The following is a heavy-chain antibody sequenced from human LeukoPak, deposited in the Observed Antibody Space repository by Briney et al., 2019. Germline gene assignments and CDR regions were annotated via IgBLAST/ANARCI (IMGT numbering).Heavy chain of an antibody. D-gene: IGHD5-18*01. CDR2: INHSGST. J-gene: IGHJ4*02. V-gene: IGHV4-34*01. CDR1: GGSFSGYY. Sequence: SETLSLTCAVYGGSFSGYYWSWIRQPPGKGLEWIGEINHSGSTNYNPSLKSRVTISVDTSKNQFSLKLSSVTAADTAVYYCARGGERWWIQLWKSYFDYWGQGTLVTVSS. CDR3: ARGGERWWIQLWKSYFDY.